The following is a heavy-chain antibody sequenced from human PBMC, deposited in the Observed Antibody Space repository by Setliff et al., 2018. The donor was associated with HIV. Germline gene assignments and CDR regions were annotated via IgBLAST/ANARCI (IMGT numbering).Heavy chain of an antibody. CDR2: IYYSGST. Sequence: PSETLSLTCTVSGDSISSSSYYWGWIRQPPGKGLEWIGSIYYSGSTNYNPSLKSRVTISVDTSKNQFSLKLSSVTAADTAVYYCARYYNFWSGPPYNWFDPWGQGTLVTVSS. CDR3: ARYYNFWSGPPYNWFDP. V-gene: IGHV4-39*07. CDR1: GDSISSSSYY. D-gene: IGHD3-3*01. J-gene: IGHJ5*02.